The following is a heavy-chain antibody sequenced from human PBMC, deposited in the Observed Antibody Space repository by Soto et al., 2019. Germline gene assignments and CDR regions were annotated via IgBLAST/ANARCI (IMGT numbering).Heavy chain of an antibody. V-gene: IGHV3-74*01. D-gene: IGHD3-22*01. CDR3: ARGMEYYDSSGFDY. Sequence: PGGSLRLSCAASGFTFSSYWMHWVRQAPGKGLVWVSRINSDGSSATYADSVKGRFTVPRDNAKNTLYLQMNSLRAEDTAVYYCARGMEYYDSSGFDYWGQGTLVTVSS. J-gene: IGHJ4*02. CDR1: GFTFSSYW. CDR2: INSDGSSA.